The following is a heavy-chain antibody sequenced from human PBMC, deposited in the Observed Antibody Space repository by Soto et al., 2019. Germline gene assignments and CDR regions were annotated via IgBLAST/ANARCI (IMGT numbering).Heavy chain of an antibody. CDR3: AKDRGSSGWVNDY. V-gene: IGHV3-23*01. CDR2: ITGSGGRT. CDR1: GFTFSSYA. J-gene: IGHJ4*02. Sequence: EVQLLESGGGLVQPGGSLRLSCAASGFTFSSYAMSWVRQAPGKGLEWVSAITGSGGRTYYADSVKGRFTISRDNSKNTLYLQMNSLRAEDTAIYYCAKDRGSSGWVNDYWAQGTLVTVSS. D-gene: IGHD6-19*01.